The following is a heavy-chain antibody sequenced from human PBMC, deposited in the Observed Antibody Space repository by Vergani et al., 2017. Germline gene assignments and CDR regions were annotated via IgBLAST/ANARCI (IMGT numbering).Heavy chain of an antibody. CDR3: ARDSRVGATNLDY. D-gene: IGHD1-26*01. CDR1: GYSISSGYY. J-gene: IGHJ4*02. CDR2: IWYDGSNK. Sequence: QVQLQESGPGLVKPSETLSLTCTVSGYSISSGYYWGWIRQPPGKGLEWVAVIWYDGSNKYYADSVKGRFTISSDNSKNTLYLQMNSLRAEDTAVYYCARDSRVGATNLDYWGQGTLVTVSS. V-gene: IGHV3-33*08.